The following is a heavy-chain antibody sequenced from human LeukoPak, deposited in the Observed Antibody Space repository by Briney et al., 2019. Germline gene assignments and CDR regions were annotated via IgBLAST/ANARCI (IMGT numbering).Heavy chain of an antibody. J-gene: IGHJ4*02. D-gene: IGHD6-13*01. V-gene: IGHV4-34*01. Sequence: SETLSLTCAVYGGSFSGYYWSWIRQPPGKGLEWIGEINHSGSTNYNPSLKSRVTISVDTSKNQFSLKLSSVAAADTAVYYCARGRGAAAVWGQGTLVTVSS. CDR3: ARGRGAAAV. CDR1: GGSFSGYY. CDR2: INHSGST.